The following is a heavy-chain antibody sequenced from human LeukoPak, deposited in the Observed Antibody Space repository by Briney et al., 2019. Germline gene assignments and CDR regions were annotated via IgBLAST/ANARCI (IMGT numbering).Heavy chain of an antibody. V-gene: IGHV3-74*01. CDR2: INSDGSST. CDR1: GFTFRSNW. D-gene: IGHD4-17*01. CDR3: ARDRLRD. Sequence: GGSLRLSCAASGFTFRSNWMHWVRQPPGKGLVWVSLINSDGSSTTYADSVRGRFTISRDNAKNTLYLQMNSLRAEDTAVYYCARDRLRDWGQGTLVTVSS. J-gene: IGHJ4*02.